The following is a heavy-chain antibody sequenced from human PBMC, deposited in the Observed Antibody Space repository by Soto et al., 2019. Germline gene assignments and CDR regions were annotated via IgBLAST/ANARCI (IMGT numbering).Heavy chain of an antibody. CDR2: TYHSGNP. D-gene: IGHD3-10*01. J-gene: IGHJ4*02. CDR1: GDTIITGGYT. Sequence: SETLSLTCDVSGDTIITGGYTWAWIRQPPGKALEWIGHTYHSGNPYYNPSLKSRVIISVDRSKNQFSLKVRSVTAADTAVYYCVRGPWITMIRGVRFDYWGQGMLVTVSS. V-gene: IGHV4-30-2*01. CDR3: VRGPWITMIRGVRFDY.